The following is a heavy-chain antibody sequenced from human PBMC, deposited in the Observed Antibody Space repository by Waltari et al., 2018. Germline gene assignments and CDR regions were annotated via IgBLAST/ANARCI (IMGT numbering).Heavy chain of an antibody. CDR3: ARDRGRGLYLDS. Sequence: GDSMSTTYWWSWVRQPPGKGLEWIGQVHRSGRTNYNPSFASRVTMSLDTYNNQFSLKVTSATAADTAVYYCARDRGRGLYLDSWGPGTLVTVSP. V-gene: IGHV4-4*02. CDR2: VHRSGRT. J-gene: IGHJ4*02. CDR1: GDSMSTTYW. D-gene: IGHD2-15*01.